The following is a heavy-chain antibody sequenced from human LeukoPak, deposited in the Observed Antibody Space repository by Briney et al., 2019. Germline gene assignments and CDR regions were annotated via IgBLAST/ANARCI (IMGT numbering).Heavy chain of an antibody. V-gene: IGHV3-43D*04. D-gene: IGHD2-2*01. CDR1: GFTFSSFS. Sequence: PGGSLRLSCAASGFTFSSFSMHWVRQAPGKGLEWVSLISWDGGSTYYADSVKGRFTISRDNSKNSLYLQMNSLRAEDTALYYCAKSRYQSYYMDVWGKGTTVTVSS. CDR2: ISWDGGST. CDR3: AKSRYQSYYMDV. J-gene: IGHJ6*03.